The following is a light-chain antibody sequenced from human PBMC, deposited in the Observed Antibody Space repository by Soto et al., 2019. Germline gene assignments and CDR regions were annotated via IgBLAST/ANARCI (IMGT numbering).Light chain of an antibody. CDR3: QHYDHVQVT. CDR1: QNIDNY. CDR2: DAS. J-gene: IGKJ5*01. Sequence: DIQMTQSPSSLFASVGDRVTITCQASQNIDNYLNWYQQKPGKAPNLLIYDASSLKTGVPSRFSGSGSGTDFTFTINSLQPEDFATYYCQHYDHVQVTFGQGTRLEIK. V-gene: IGKV1-33*01.